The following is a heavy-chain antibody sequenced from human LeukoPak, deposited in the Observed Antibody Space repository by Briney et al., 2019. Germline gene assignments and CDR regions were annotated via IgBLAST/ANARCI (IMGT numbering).Heavy chain of an antibody. D-gene: IGHD5-24*01. CDR3: ARVGWEMATIRIRGNWFDP. V-gene: IGHV1-2*02. J-gene: IGHJ5*02. CDR2: INPNSGGT. CDR1: GYSFTSYD. Sequence: GASVKVSCKASGYSFTSYDITWVRQAPGQGLEWMGWINPNSGGTNYAQKFQGRVTMTRDTSISTAYMELSRLRSDDTAVYYCARVGWEMATIRIRGNWFDPWGQGTLVTVSS.